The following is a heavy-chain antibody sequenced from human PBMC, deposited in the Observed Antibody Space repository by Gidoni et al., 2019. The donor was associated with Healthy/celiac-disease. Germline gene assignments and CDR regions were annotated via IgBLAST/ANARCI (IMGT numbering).Heavy chain of an antibody. J-gene: IGHJ4*02. D-gene: IGHD6-19*01. CDR3: AKGEEWLVLNFIDY. CDR2: ISGSGGST. Sequence: EVQLLESGGGLVQPGGSLRLSCAASGFTFSSDAMSWVRQAPGKGLEWVSAISGSGGSTYYADSVKGRFTISRDNSKNTLYLQMNSLRAEDTAVYYCAKGEEWLVLNFIDYWGQGTLVTVSS. V-gene: IGHV3-23*01. CDR1: GFTFSSDA.